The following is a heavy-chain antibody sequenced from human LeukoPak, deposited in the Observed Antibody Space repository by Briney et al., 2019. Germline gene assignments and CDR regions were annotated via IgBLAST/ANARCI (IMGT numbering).Heavy chain of an antibody. CDR3: AKPSIKYQLLHPSDY. CDR1: GFTFSSYA. J-gene: IGHJ4*02. V-gene: IGHV3-23*01. D-gene: IGHD2-2*02. Sequence: PGGSLRLSCAASGFTFSSYAMSWVRQAPGKGLEWVSAISGSGGSTYYADSVKGRFTISRDNSKNTLYLQMNSLRAEDTAVYYCAKPSIKYQLLHPSDYWGQGTLVTVSS. CDR2: ISGSGGST.